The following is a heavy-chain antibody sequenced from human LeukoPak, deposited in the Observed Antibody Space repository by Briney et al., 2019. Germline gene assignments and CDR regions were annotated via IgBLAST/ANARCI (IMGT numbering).Heavy chain of an antibody. Sequence: GGSLRLSCAASGFTFSTYAMSWVRQAPGKGLEWVSSVSGGSAGSTYYADSVKGRFTISRDSSKNTLYLQMNSLRAEDTAVYYCTRDSGLYWSLDYWGQGTLVTVSS. CDR1: GFTFSTYA. CDR3: TRDSGLYWSLDY. V-gene: IGHV3-23*01. J-gene: IGHJ4*02. CDR2: VSGGSAGST. D-gene: IGHD1-26*01.